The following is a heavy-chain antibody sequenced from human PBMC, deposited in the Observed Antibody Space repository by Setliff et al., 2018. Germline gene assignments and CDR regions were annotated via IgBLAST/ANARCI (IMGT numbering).Heavy chain of an antibody. J-gene: IGHJ4*02. V-gene: IGHV1-46*01. CDR2: INPSGGFT. D-gene: IGHD3-3*01. CDR1: GYTFTSYY. Sequence: ASVKVSCKASGYTFTSYYMHWVRQAPGQGLEWMGIINPSGGFTSYAQKFQDRVTMTRGTSTSTVYMELSSLRSGDTAMYYCARELLFGGVIFGYWGQGTLVTVSS. CDR3: ARELLFGGVIFGY.